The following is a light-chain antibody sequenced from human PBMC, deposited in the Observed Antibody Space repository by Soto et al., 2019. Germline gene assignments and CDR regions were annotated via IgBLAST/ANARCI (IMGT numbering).Light chain of an antibody. J-gene: IGLJ1*01. Sequence: HSVLTQPASVSGSPGQSITISCTGTSSDVGGYGYVSWYQQHPGKAPKLMIYEVSKRPSGVPDRFSGSKSGNTASLTVSGLQAEDEADYYCSSYAGSNNYVFGTGTKVTVL. V-gene: IGLV2-8*01. CDR3: SSYAGSNNYV. CDR1: SSDVGGYGY. CDR2: EVS.